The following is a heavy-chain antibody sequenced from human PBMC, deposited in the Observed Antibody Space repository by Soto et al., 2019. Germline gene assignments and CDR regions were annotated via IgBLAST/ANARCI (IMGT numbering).Heavy chain of an antibody. CDR2: IYYSGST. D-gene: IGHD1-1*01. Sequence: SETLSLTCTVSGGSISSSSYYWGWIRQPPGKGLEWIGSIYYSGSTYYNPSLKSRVTISVDTSKNQFSLKLSSVTAADTAVYYCARDLRGTGIWVDYWGQGTLVTVSS. V-gene: IGHV4-39*07. CDR3: ARDLRGTGIWVDY. J-gene: IGHJ4*02. CDR1: GGSISSSSYY.